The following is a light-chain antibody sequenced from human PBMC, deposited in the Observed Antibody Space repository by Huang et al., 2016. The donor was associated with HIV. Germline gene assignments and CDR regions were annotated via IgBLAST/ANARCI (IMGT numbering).Light chain of an antibody. Sequence: EIVLTQSPGTLSLSPGERATISCRDSQSVSSNYLAWYQQKPGQAPRLLIYGASSIATGIPDRFSGSWSGIDFTLTISRLEPEDFAVYYCQQYGSSPYTFGQGTKLEIK. CDR3: QQYGSSPYT. CDR2: GAS. CDR1: QSVSSNY. J-gene: IGKJ2*01. V-gene: IGKV3-20*01.